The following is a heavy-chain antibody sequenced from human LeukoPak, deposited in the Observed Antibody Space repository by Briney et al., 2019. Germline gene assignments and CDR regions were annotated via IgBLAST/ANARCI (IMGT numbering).Heavy chain of an antibody. D-gene: IGHD5-12*01. J-gene: IGHJ5*02. CDR1: GGTFSSYA. V-gene: IGHV1-69*13. Sequence: SVKVSCKASGGTFSSYAISWVRQAPGQGLEWMGGIIPIFGTANYAQKFQGRVTITADESTSTAYMELSSLRSEDTAVYYCARGHRVATMRGFWFDPWGQGTLVTVSS. CDR2: IIPIFGTA. CDR3: ARGHRVATMRGFWFDP.